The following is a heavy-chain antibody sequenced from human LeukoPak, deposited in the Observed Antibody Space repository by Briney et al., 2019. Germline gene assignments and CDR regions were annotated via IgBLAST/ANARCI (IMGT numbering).Heavy chain of an antibody. CDR3: ARTLTYYYDSSLGAFDI. CDR1: GGSISSSNW. J-gene: IGHJ3*02. V-gene: IGHV4-4*02. D-gene: IGHD3-22*01. CDR2: IYHSGST. Sequence: SETLSLTCAVSGGSISSSNWWSWVRQPPGKGLEWIGEIYHSGSTNYNPSLKSRVTISVDKSKNQFPLKLSSVTAADTAVYYCARTLTYYYDSSLGAFDIWGQGTMVTVSS.